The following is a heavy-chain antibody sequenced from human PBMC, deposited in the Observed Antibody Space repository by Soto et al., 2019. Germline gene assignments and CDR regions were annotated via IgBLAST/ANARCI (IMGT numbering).Heavy chain of an antibody. Sequence: ASVKVSCKASGYTFTNYGISWVRQAPGQGLEWMGWINTYNGNTNHAQKLQGRVTMTTDTSTSTAYMELRSLRSDDTAVYYCARDWGYYDSSGTPLNGAFDIWGQGTMVTVSS. CDR2: INTYNGNT. CDR3: ARDWGYYDSSGTPLNGAFDI. CDR1: GYTFTNYG. V-gene: IGHV1-18*01. J-gene: IGHJ3*02. D-gene: IGHD3-22*01.